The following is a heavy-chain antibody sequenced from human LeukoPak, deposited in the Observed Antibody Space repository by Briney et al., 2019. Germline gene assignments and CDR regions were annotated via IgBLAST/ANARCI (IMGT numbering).Heavy chain of an antibody. D-gene: IGHD3-10*01. CDR2: ISAYNGDT. J-gene: IGHJ4*02. CDR1: GYTFSSYG. CDR3: ARDMVRGVDY. V-gene: IGHV1-18*04. Sequence: GASVKVSRKASGYTFSSYGFNWVRQAPGQGLEWMGWISAYNGDTNYAQKFQGRVTMTTDTSTSTAYMELRSLRSDDTAVYYCARDMVRGVDYWGQGTLVTVSS.